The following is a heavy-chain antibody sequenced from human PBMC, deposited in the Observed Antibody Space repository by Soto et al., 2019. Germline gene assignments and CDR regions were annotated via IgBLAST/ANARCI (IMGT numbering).Heavy chain of an antibody. V-gene: IGHV1-18*01. Sequence: ASVKVSCKASGYTFTSYGISWVRQAPGQRLEWMGWISACNGNTKYSQKFQGRVTITRDTSASTAYMELSSLRSEDTAVYYCARVGRDDGHLGFDYWGQGTLVTVS. CDR1: GYTFTSYG. D-gene: IGHD2-8*01. J-gene: IGHJ4*02. CDR3: ARVGRDDGHLGFDY. CDR2: ISACNGNT.